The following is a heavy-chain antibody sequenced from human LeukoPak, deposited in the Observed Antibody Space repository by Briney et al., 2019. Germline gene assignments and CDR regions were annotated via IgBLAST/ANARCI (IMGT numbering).Heavy chain of an antibody. CDR2: IYESGST. V-gene: IGHV4-39*07. J-gene: IGHJ4*02. CDR1: GGSIRSSYYY. Sequence: SETLSLTCTVSGGSIRSSYYYWGWIRQPPGKGLEWIGSIYESGSTYYNPSLKSRVTISVDTSKNQFSLKLSSVTAADTAVYYCARDWEDDYNNFFDYWGQGTLVTVSS. D-gene: IGHD5-24*01. CDR3: ARDWEDDYNNFFDY.